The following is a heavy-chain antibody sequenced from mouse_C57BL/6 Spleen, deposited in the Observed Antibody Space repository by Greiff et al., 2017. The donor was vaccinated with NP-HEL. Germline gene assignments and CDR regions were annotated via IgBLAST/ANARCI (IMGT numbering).Heavy chain of an antibody. CDR2: ISSGGSYT. Sequence: VQLQQSGGDLVKPGGSLKLSCAASGFTFSSYGMSWVRQTPDKRLEWVATISSGGSYTYYPDSVKGRFTISRDNAKNTLYLQMSSLKSEDTAMYYCARHPPFAYWGQGTLVTVSA. CDR1: GFTFSSYG. CDR3: ARHPPFAY. J-gene: IGHJ3*01. V-gene: IGHV5-6*01.